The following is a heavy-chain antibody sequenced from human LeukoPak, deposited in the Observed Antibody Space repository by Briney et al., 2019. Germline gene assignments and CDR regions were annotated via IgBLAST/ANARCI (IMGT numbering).Heavy chain of an antibody. D-gene: IGHD3/OR15-3a*01. CDR2: ISGSGGST. V-gene: IGHV3-21*01. CDR3: ARGIEDSRAQPVSQWFDP. J-gene: IGHJ5*02. Sequence: GGSLRLSCAVSGFTVSTNSMSWVRQAPGKGLEWVSGISGSGGSTYYADSVKGRFTISRDNAKNSLYLQMNSLRVEDTAVYYCARGIEDSRAQPVSQWFDPWGQGTLVTVSS. CDR1: GFTVSTNS.